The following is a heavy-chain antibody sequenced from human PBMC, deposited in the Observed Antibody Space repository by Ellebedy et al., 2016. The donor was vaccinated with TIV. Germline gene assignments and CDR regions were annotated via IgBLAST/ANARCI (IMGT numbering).Heavy chain of an antibody. CDR1: GGSISSGGYY. J-gene: IGHJ6*03. Sequence: SETLSLXXTVSGGSISSGGYYWSWIRQHPGKGLEWIGYIYYSGSTYYNPSLKSRVTISVDTSKNQFSLKLSSVTAADTAVYYCARDSPREETSAAGTDYYYYMDVWGKGTTVTVSS. V-gene: IGHV4-31*03. D-gene: IGHD6-13*01. CDR3: ARDSPREETSAAGTDYYYYMDV. CDR2: IYYSGST.